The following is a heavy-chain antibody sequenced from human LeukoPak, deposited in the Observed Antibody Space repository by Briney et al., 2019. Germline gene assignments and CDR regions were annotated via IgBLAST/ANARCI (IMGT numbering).Heavy chain of an antibody. CDR3: ARAVTTSSYYFDY. D-gene: IGHD4-17*01. Sequence: GASVKVSCKASGYTFTTYGVSWVRQAPGQGLEWMGWISGYDGNTNYAQKLRGRVTMTTDTSTSTAYMDLRSLRSDDTALYYCARAVTTSSYYFDYWGQGTLVTVYS. CDR2: ISGYDGNT. CDR1: GYTFTTYG. J-gene: IGHJ4*02. V-gene: IGHV1-18*01.